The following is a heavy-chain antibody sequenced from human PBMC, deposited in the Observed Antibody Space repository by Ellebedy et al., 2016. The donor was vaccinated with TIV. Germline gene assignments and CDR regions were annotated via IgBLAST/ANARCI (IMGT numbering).Heavy chain of an antibody. Sequence: GESLKISCAASGFTFSSYSMNWVRQAPGKGLGWVSSISSNSNYIYYADSVRGRFTISRDNAKKSLYLQMNSLRAEDTAVYYCARGAMAAAGDDYWGRGTLVTVSS. J-gene: IGHJ4*02. D-gene: IGHD6-13*01. V-gene: IGHV3-21*01. CDR2: ISSNSNYI. CDR1: GFTFSSYS. CDR3: ARGAMAAAGDDY.